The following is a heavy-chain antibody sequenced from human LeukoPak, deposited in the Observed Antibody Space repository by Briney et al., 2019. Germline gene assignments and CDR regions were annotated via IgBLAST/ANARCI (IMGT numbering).Heavy chain of an antibody. Sequence: SETLSLTCAVYGGSFSGYYWSWIRQPPGKGLEWIGSIYYSGSTYYNPSLKSRVTISVDTSKNQFSLKLSSVTAADTAVYYCARVVRGVIWYWGQGTLVTVSS. J-gene: IGHJ4*02. CDR3: ARVVRGVIWY. CDR2: IYYSGST. D-gene: IGHD3-10*01. V-gene: IGHV4-34*01. CDR1: GGSFSGYY.